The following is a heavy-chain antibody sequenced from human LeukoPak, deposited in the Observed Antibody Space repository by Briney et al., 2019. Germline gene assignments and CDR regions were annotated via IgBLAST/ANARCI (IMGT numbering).Heavy chain of an antibody. J-gene: IGHJ4*02. D-gene: IGHD1-26*01. Sequence: PGGSLRLSCAASGFTFSDYYMSWIRQAPGKGLEWISYISSSGSSIQYADSVRGRFTISRDNAKTSLYLQMNSLRAEDTSVYYCARSAQWELPDYLGQGTLFTVSS. CDR1: GFTFSDYY. V-gene: IGHV3-11*04. CDR3: ARSAQWELPDY. CDR2: ISSSGSSI.